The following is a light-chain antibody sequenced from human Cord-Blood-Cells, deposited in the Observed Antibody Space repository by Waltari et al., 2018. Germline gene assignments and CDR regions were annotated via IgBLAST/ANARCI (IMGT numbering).Light chain of an antibody. J-gene: IGLJ3*02. CDR3: QVWDSSSDHWV. CDR1: NIGSKS. Sequence: SYVLTQPPSVSVAPGKTARITCGGNNIGSKSVQWYQQKPGKAPVLVIYYDSDRPSGIPERFSGSNSGNTATLTISRVEAGDEADYYCQVWDSSSDHWVFGGGTKLTVL. CDR2: YDS. V-gene: IGLV3-21*04.